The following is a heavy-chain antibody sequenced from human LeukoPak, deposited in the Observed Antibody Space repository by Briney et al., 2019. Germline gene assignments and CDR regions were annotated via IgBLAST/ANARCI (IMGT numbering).Heavy chain of an antibody. V-gene: IGHV1-2*02. CDR3: ARGEDAFDI. CDR2: INPHSGGT. J-gene: IGHJ3*02. CDR1: GYTFTSYY. Sequence: ASVKVSCKASGYTFTSYYMHWVRQAPGQGLEWMGWINPHSGGTNYAQKFQGRVTMTRDTSISTAYMELSRLSSDDTAVYSCARGEDAFDIWGQGTVVTVSS.